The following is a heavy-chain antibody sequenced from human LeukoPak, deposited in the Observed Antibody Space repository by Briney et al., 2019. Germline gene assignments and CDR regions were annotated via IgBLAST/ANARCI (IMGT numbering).Heavy chain of an antibody. CDR1: GFTFSSYS. V-gene: IGHV3-48*01. CDR3: ARRPNDY. J-gene: IGHJ4*02. Sequence: GGSLRLSCAASGFTFSSYSMNWVRQAPGKGLEWVSYISSSSSTIYADSVKGRFTISRDNAKNSLYLQMNSLRAEDTAVYYCARRPNDYWGQGTLVTVSS. CDR2: ISSSSSTI.